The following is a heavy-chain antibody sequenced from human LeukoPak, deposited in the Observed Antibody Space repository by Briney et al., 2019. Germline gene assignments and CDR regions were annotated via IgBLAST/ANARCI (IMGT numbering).Heavy chain of an antibody. V-gene: IGHV1-69*05. J-gene: IGHJ6*03. D-gene: IGHD3-9*01. CDR2: IIPIFGTA. CDR3: ARGTRYDILTGHGGTYMDV. CDR1: GGTFSSYA. Sequence: SVKVSCXASGGTFSSYAISWVRQAPGQGLEWMGRIIPIFGTANYAQKFQGRVTITTNESTSTAYMELSSLRSEDTAVYYCARGTRYDILTGHGGTYMDVWGKGTTVTVSS.